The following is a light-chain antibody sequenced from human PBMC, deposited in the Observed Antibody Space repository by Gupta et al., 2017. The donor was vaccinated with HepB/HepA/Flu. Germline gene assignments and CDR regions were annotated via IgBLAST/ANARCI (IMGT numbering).Light chain of an antibody. Sequence: QSVLTQPPSASGTPGQRVTISCSGSNSNIGRNVINWYRQLPQTAPKLLIYANTQRPSAVPDRFSASKSGTSASLAISGVQSEDEADYYCATWDDSLNGPVFGGGTKLTVL. CDR3: ATWDDSLNGPV. J-gene: IGLJ2*01. CDR1: NSNIGRNV. CDR2: ANT. V-gene: IGLV1-44*01.